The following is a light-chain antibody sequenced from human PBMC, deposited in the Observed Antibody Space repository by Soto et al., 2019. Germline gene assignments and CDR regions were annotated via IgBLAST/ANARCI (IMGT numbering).Light chain of an antibody. J-gene: IGKJ5*01. Sequence: DIQMSQSPSSLSASLGDRVTITSRASQSISSYLNWYQQKPGKAPKLLIYAASSLQSGVPSRFSGSGSGTDFTLTISSLQPEDFATYYCQQSYSTPQTFGQGTRLEIK. V-gene: IGKV1-39*01. CDR2: AAS. CDR3: QQSYSTPQT. CDR1: QSISSY.